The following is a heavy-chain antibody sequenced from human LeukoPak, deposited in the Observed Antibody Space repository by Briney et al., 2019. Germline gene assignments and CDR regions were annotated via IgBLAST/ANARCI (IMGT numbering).Heavy chain of an antibody. CDR3: ARDPVVPAGYYFDY. CDR2: ISSSSSYI. J-gene: IGHJ4*02. D-gene: IGHD2-2*01. V-gene: IGHV3-11*06. Sequence: GGSLRLSCAASGFTFSDYYMSWIRQAPGKGLEWVSSISSSSSYIYYADSVKGRFTISRDNAKNSLYLQMNSLRAEDTAVYYCARDPVVPAGYYFDYWGQGTLVTVSS. CDR1: GFTFSDYY.